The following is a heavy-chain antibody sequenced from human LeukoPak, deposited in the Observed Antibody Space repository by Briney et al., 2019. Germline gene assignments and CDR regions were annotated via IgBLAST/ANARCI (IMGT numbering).Heavy chain of an antibody. CDR1: GFTFSSYS. V-gene: IGHV3-21*01. CDR3: ASVLYYYDSSGYLEPFDY. J-gene: IGHJ4*02. D-gene: IGHD3-22*01. Sequence: GGSLRLSCAASGFTFSSYSMNWVRQAPGKGLEWVSSISSSSSYIYYADSVKGRFTISRDNAKNSLYLQMNSLRAEDTAVYYCASVLYYYDSSGYLEPFDYWGQGTLVTVSS. CDR2: ISSSSSYI.